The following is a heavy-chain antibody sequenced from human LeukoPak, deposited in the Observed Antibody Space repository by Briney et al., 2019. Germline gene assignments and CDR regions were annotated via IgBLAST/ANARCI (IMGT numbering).Heavy chain of an antibody. CDR2: IYYSGRT. V-gene: IGHV4-61*01. CDR3: ARLSSRPGDYSIDY. Sequence: KPSETLSLTCTVSGYSINSGYYWAWIRQPPGKGLEWIGYIYYSGRTNYNPSLKSRVTISVDTSKNQFSLKLISVTAADTAVYYCARLSSRPGDYSIDYWAQGTLVTVSS. D-gene: IGHD4-17*01. CDR1: GYSINSGYY. J-gene: IGHJ4*02.